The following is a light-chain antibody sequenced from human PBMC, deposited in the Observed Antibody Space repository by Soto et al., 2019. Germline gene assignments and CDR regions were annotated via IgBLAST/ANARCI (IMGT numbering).Light chain of an antibody. CDR3: QSYDSSLSVLYV. J-gene: IGLJ1*01. CDR2: GDV. Sequence: QSVLTQPPSVSGAPGQRVTISCTGSSSDIGKGCDVNWYQQVPGTAPKLLIYGDVNRPSGVPDRFSGSKSGNSASLAITGLQAEDEADYYCQSYDSSLSVLYVFGTGTKLTVL. V-gene: IGLV1-40*01. CDR1: SSDIGKGCD.